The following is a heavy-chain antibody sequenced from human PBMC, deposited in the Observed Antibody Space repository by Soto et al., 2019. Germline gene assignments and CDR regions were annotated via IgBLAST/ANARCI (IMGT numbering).Heavy chain of an antibody. CDR3: ARYRRAMVRGVYPSYYYYGMDV. D-gene: IGHD3-10*01. J-gene: IGHJ6*02. V-gene: IGHV4-34*01. CDR2: INHSGST. Sequence: SETLSLTCAVYGGSFSGYYWSWIRQPPGKGLEWIGEINHSGSTNYNPSLKSRVTISVDTSKNQFSLKLSSVTAADTAVYYCARYRRAMVRGVYPSYYYYGMDVWGQGTTVTVSS. CDR1: GGSFSGYY.